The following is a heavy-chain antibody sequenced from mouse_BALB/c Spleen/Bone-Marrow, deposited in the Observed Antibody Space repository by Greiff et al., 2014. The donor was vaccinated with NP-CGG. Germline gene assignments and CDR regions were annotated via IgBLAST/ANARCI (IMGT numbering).Heavy chain of an antibody. CDR1: GFDFSRYY. J-gene: IGHJ3*01. V-gene: IGHV4-1*02. CDR2: INQDSSPI. CDR3: ARPRCYGSTFAY. D-gene: IGHD1-1*01. Sequence: ESGGGLVQPGGSLKLSCAASGFDFSRYYMSWVRQAPGKGLEWIGEINQDSSPINYTPSLKDKFIITRDNAKNTLYLQMSKVRSADTALYYCARPRCYGSTFAYWGQGTLVTVSA.